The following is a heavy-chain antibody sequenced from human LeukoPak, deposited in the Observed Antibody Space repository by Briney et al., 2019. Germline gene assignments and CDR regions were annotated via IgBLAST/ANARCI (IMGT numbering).Heavy chain of an antibody. J-gene: IGHJ2*01. D-gene: IGHD2-15*01. CDR1: GDSISSYY. CDR3: ARAGYCSGSTCYSWFFDL. CDR2: IYYSGST. Sequence: SETLSLTCTVSGDSISSYYWSWIRQPPGKGLEWIGYIYYSGSTYYNPSLKSRLTISIDTSKNQFSLKLTSVTAADTAVYYCARAGYCSGSTCYSWFFDLWGRGTLVTVSS. V-gene: IGHV4-59*08.